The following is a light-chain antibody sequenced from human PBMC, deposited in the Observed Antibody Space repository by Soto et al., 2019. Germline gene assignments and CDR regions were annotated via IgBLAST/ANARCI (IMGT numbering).Light chain of an antibody. J-gene: IGKJ1*01. CDR1: QSVRSW. Sequence: DIQMTQSPSSLSASVGDRVTITCRASQSVRSWLAWYQQKPGRAPKFLIYDASSLESGVPSRFSGSGSGTEFTLTISGLQPDDFATYYCHQYNSYAWTFGQGTKVDIK. CDR3: HQYNSYAWT. CDR2: DAS. V-gene: IGKV1-5*01.